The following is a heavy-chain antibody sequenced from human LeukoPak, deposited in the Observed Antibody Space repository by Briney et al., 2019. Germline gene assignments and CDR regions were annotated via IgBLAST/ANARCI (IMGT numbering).Heavy chain of an antibody. CDR2: IKQDGSEK. CDR1: GFTFSSFW. J-gene: IGHJ4*02. Sequence: PGGSLRLSCAVSGFTFSSFWMSWVRQAPGKGLEWVANIKQDGSEKYYVDPVKGRFTISRDNAKNSLFLQMNSLRAEDTAVYYCATGRQMGYWGQGTLVTVSS. CDR3: ATGRQMGY. V-gene: IGHV3-7*03. D-gene: IGHD5-24*01.